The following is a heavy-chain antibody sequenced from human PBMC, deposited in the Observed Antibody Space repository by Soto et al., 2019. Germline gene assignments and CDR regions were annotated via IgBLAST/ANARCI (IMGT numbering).Heavy chain of an antibody. Sequence: QVQLVESGGGVVQPGRSLRLSCAASGFTFSSYAMHWVRQAPGKGLEWVAVISYDGSNKYYADSVKGRFTISRDNSKNTLYLQMNSLRAEDTAVYYCARDREGTSVYYYESAAYWGQGTLVTVSS. CDR3: ARDREGTSVYYYESAAY. CDR2: ISYDGSNK. J-gene: IGHJ4*02. V-gene: IGHV3-30-3*01. CDR1: GFTFSSYA. D-gene: IGHD3-10*01.